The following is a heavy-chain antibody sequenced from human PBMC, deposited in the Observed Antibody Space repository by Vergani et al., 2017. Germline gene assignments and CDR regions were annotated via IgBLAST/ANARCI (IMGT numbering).Heavy chain of an antibody. V-gene: IGHV3-33*01. CDR3: ARDRIGVAAAGTGFDP. J-gene: IGHJ5*02. CDR1: GFIFSDYV. D-gene: IGHD6-13*01. Sequence: QVQLVESGGGVVQPGKSLSLSCETSGFIFSDYVMHWVRQAPGKGLEWVAGIWHDGSNEKYVDSVQGRFTISRDNSKNTLYLEMESLRVEDTAVYFCARDRIGVAAAGTGFDPWGQGTLVTVSS. CDR2: IWHDGSNE.